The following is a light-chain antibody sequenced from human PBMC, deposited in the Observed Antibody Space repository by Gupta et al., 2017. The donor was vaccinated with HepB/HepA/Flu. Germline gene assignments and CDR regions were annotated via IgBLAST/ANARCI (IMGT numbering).Light chain of an antibody. V-gene: IGLV2-14*03. J-gene: IGLJ1*01. CDR1: SSDVGSYTY. Sequence: QSDLSQAAYVSGSLVQSITIPCTGTSSDVGSYTYVSWYQEHPGQAPKLLIYDVSKRPSGISDRFSGSKSGNTASLTISGLQAEDEADYYCCSYSTSSTPYVFGTGTKVTVL. CDR2: DVS. CDR3: CSYSTSSTPYV.